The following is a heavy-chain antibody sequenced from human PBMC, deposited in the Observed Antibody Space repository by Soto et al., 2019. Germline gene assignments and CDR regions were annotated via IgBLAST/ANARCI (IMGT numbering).Heavy chain of an antibody. V-gene: IGHV3-7*01. CDR3: ARSELRQISVSWFDP. D-gene: IGHD1-7*01. CDR2: IKQDGSDK. Sequence: GGSLRLSCEASGFTFSSYWMSWVRQAPGKGLEWVANIKQDGSDKYYVDSVKGRFTISRDNAKNSLYLQMNSLRTEDTAVYYCARSELRQISVSWFDPWGQGTLVTVSS. CDR1: GFTFSSYW. J-gene: IGHJ5*02.